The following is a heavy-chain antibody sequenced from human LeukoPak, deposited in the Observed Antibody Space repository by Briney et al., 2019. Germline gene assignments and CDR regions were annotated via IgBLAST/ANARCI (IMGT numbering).Heavy chain of an antibody. CDR1: GFTFTSYA. D-gene: IGHD6-19*01. Sequence: PGESLRLSCAASGFTFTSYAMSWVRQAPGKGLEWVSAISAGGENTDYADSVKGRFTISRDNSKNTLYLQVTSLRAEDTAAYYCAKSEGSSSARRFDYWGQGTLVTVSS. V-gene: IGHV3-23*01. CDR2: ISAGGENT. J-gene: IGHJ4*02. CDR3: AKSEGSSSARRFDY.